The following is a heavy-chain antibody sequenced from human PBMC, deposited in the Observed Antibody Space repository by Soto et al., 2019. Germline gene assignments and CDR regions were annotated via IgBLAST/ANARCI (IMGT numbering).Heavy chain of an antibody. CDR2: ISAYNGNT. V-gene: IGHV1-18*01. D-gene: IGHD3-9*01. Sequence: ASVKVSCKASGYSFTSFGVNWVRQAPGQGLEWMGWISAYNGNTNYAQKLQGRVTMTTDTSTSTADMELRSLRSDDTAVYYCARDLGDGILRYFDWLSNSHDYWGQGTLVTVSS. CDR1: GYSFTSFG. J-gene: IGHJ4*02. CDR3: ARDLGDGILRYFDWLSNSHDY.